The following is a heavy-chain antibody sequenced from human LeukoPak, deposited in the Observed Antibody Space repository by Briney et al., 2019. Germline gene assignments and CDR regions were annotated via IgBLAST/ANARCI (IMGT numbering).Heavy chain of an antibody. D-gene: IGHD6-19*01. CDR1: GFTVSNNY. CDR2: IYSGGST. CDR3: ARGALHSSGWYRLDY. Sequence: GGSLRLSCAASGFTVSNNYMSWVRQAPGKGLEWVSVIYSGGSTYYADSVKGRFTISRDNSKNTLYLQMNSLRAEDTAVYYCARGALHSSGWYRLDYWGQGTLVTVSS. V-gene: IGHV3-53*01. J-gene: IGHJ4*02.